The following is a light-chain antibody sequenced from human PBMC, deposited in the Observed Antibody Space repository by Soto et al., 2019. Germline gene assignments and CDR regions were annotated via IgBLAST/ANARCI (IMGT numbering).Light chain of an antibody. CDR1: QSVSSY. CDR2: DAS. Sequence: EIVLTQSPATLSLSPGERATLSCRASQSVSSYLAWYQQKPGQAPRLLIYDASNRATGIPARFSGSGSATDFQLTISSLEPEDFAVYYCQQRSNWPLTFGGGTKVEIK. V-gene: IGKV3-11*01. J-gene: IGKJ4*01. CDR3: QQRSNWPLT.